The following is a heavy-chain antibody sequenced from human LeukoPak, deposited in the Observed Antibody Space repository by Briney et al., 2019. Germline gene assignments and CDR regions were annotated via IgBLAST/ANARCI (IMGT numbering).Heavy chain of an antibody. J-gene: IGHJ4*02. CDR2: ISSSGSTI. Sequence: GGSLRLSCAASGFTFSDYYMSWIRQAPGKGLEWVSYISSSGSTIYYADSVKGGFTISRDNAKNSLYLQMNSLRAEDTAVYYCAREERGYSYGSPIANWGQGTLVTVSS. V-gene: IGHV3-11*01. CDR1: GFTFSDYY. D-gene: IGHD5-18*01. CDR3: AREERGYSYGSPIAN.